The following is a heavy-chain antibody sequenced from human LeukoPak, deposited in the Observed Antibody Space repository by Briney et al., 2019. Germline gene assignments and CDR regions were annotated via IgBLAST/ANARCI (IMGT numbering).Heavy chain of an antibody. CDR1: GGTFSSYA. CDR3: ARGGISYYYDSSGYVVDY. D-gene: IGHD3-22*01. Sequence: SVKVSCKASGGTFSSYAISWVRQAPGQGLEWMGGIIPIFGTANYAQKFQGRVTITADESTSTAYMELSSLRSEDTAVYYCARGGISYYYDSSGYVVDYWGPGTLVTVSS. V-gene: IGHV1-69*13. J-gene: IGHJ4*02. CDR2: IIPIFGTA.